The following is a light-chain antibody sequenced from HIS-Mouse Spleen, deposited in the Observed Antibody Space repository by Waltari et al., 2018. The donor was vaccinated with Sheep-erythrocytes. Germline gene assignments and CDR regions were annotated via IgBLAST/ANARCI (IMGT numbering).Light chain of an antibody. CDR3: SSYTSSSTLV. CDR1: SSDVGGYNL. J-gene: IGLJ3*02. Sequence: QSALTQPASVSGSPGQSITISCTGTSSDVGGYNLSSWYQQHPGKAPKLMIYEVSNRPSGVSNRFSGSKSGNTASLTISGLQAEDEADYYCSSYTSSSTLVFGGGTKLTVL. CDR2: EVS. V-gene: IGLV2-14*01.